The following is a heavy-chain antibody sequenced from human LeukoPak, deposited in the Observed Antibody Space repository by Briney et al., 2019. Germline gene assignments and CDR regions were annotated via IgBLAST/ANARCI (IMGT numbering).Heavy chain of an antibody. D-gene: IGHD3-22*01. CDR3: ARDYYGPTMRDWFDP. J-gene: IGHJ5*02. Sequence: KTSETLSLTCAVYGESVINYYWSWIRQPPGKGLEWIGEINHSGSTNYNPSLKSRVAISVDTSKNQFSLKLSSVTAADTAVYYCARDYYGPTMRDWFDPWGQGTLVTVSS. CDR1: GESVINYY. CDR2: INHSGST. V-gene: IGHV4-34*01.